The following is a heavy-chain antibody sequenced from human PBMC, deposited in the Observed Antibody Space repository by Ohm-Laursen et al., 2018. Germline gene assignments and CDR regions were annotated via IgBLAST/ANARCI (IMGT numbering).Heavy chain of an antibody. D-gene: IGHD3-22*01. Sequence: TLSLTCFVSGGSMSSAGYYWSWIRQHPGKGLEWIGYMYYSGGAYYNPSLKSRVTISVDTSKNQFSLKLRSVTAADTAVYYCANWNSGSYYDYWGQGTLVTVSS. J-gene: IGHJ4*02. CDR3: ANWNSGSYYDY. CDR2: MYYSGGA. CDR1: GGSMSSAGYY. V-gene: IGHV4-31*03.